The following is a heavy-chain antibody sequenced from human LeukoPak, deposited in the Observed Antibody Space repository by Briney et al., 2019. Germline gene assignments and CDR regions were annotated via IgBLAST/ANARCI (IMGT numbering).Heavy chain of an antibody. V-gene: IGHV3-33*01. Sequence: GGSLRLSCAASGFTFRSYGLHWVRQAPGKGLKWVAVIWSDGSKKYYADSVKGRFTISRDNSKNTLYLQMNSLRAEDTAVYYCARDGDQYSSSSWFDPWGQGTLVTVSS. D-gene: IGHD6-13*01. J-gene: IGHJ5*02. CDR2: IWSDGSKK. CDR3: ARDGDQYSSSSWFDP. CDR1: GFTFRSYG.